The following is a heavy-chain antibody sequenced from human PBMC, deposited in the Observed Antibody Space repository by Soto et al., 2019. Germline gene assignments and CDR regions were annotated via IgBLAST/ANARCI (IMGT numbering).Heavy chain of an antibody. CDR2: IYYSGST. V-gene: IGHV4-31*03. D-gene: IGHD3-22*01. Sequence: SETLSLTCTVSGGSISSGGYYWSWIRQHPGKGLEWIGYIYYSGSTYYNPSLKSRVTISVDTSKNQFSLKLSSVTAADTAVYYCARAQYYYDSSGYYSAVYYGMDVWGQGTTVTVSS. CDR3: ARAQYYYDSSGYYSAVYYGMDV. J-gene: IGHJ6*02. CDR1: GGSISSGGYY.